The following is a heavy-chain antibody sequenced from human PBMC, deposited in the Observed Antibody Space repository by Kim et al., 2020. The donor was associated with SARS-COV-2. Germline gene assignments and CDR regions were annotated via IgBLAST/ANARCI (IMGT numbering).Heavy chain of an antibody. J-gene: IGHJ3*02. CDR3: ARRSTYYYGSGSPNDAFDI. V-gene: IGHV5-51*01. Sequence: GESLKISCKGSGYSFTSYWIGWVRQMPGKGLEWMGIIYPGDSDTRYSPSFQGQVTISADKSISTAYLQWSSLKASDTAMYYCARRSTYYYGSGSPNDAFDIWGQGTMVTVSS. CDR2: IYPGDSDT. CDR1: GYSFTSYW. D-gene: IGHD3-10*01.